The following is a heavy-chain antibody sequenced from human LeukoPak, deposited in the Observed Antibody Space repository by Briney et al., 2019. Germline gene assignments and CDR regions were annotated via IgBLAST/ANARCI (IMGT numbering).Heavy chain of an antibody. D-gene: IGHD6-13*01. J-gene: IGHJ4*02. V-gene: IGHV4-4*07. Sequence: KPSETLSLTCTVSGGSINFYYWNWIRQPAGKGLEWIGRIYSTGSTNYSPSLKSRVTMSVDKSKNQFSLNLSSATAADTAVYYCARRIADPYSFDSWGQGILVTVSS. CDR3: ARRIADPYSFDS. CDR1: GGSINFYY. CDR2: IYSTGST.